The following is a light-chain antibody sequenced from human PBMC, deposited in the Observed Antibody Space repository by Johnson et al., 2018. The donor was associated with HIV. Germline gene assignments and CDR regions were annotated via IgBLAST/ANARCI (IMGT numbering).Light chain of an antibody. J-gene: IGLJ1*01. Sequence: QSVLTQPPSVSAPPGQKVTISCSGSRSNIGNNYVSWYQQLPGTAPKLLISNNSKRPSGIPDRFSGSKSGTSATLAITGLQTGDEADYYCGAWDSSLSAYVFGTGTQVTV. V-gene: IGLV1-51*01. CDR1: RSNIGNNY. CDR3: GAWDSSLSAYV. CDR2: NNS.